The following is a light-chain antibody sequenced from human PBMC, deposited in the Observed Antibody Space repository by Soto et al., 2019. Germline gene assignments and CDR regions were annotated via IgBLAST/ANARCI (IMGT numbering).Light chain of an antibody. CDR3: CSYTDIALDVV. CDR2: DVT. CDR1: SSDIGDYDY. V-gene: IGLV2-14*01. J-gene: IGLJ2*01. Sequence: QSALTQPASVSGSPGQSITISCTGTSSDIGDYDYVSWYQHLPGKAPKLLIFDVTHRPSGVSDRFSGSKYGNTASLTISGVRPEDEADYYCCSYTDIALDVVFGGGTKLTVL.